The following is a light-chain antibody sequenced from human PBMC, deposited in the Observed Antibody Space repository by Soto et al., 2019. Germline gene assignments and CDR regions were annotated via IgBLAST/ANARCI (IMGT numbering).Light chain of an antibody. CDR1: QNIRNY. V-gene: IGKV1-39*01. CDR3: QQMHSTSSYT. CDR2: AAS. J-gene: IGKJ2*01. Sequence: DSQMTQSPSSLSASVGDRVTITCRASQNIRNYLNWYQQRPGKTPNLLVYAASNLRSGVPSRFSGSGSGTLFTLTITTLQPEDVATYYCQQMHSTSSYTFGQGTKVDIK.